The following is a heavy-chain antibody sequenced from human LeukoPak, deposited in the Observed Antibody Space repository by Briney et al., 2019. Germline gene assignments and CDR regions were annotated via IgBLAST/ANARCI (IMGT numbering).Heavy chain of an antibody. D-gene: IGHD1-14*01. J-gene: IGHJ6*03. Sequence: GGSLRLSCAVSGLHFIDAWVSWVRQAPGKGLEWVSYISSSSSTIYYADSVKGRFTISRDNAKNSLYLQMNSLRAEDTAVYYCASGTPHYYYYYMDVWGKGTTVTVSS. CDR3: ASGTPHYYYYYMDV. V-gene: IGHV3-48*01. CDR2: ISSSSSTI. CDR1: GLHFIDAW.